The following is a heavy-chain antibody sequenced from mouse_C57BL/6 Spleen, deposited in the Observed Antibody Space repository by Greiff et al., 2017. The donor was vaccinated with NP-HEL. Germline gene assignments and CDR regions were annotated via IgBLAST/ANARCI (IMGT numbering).Heavy chain of an antibody. CDR3: AREITTCFDY. V-gene: IGHV1-26*01. Sequence: EVQLQQSGPELVKPGASVKISCKASGYTFTDYYMNWVKQSHGKSLEWIGDINPNNGGTSYNQKFKGKATLTVDKSSSTAYMELSSLTSEDSAVDYCAREITTCFDYWGQGTTLTVSS. CDR2: INPNNGGT. J-gene: IGHJ2*01. D-gene: IGHD2-4*01. CDR1: GYTFTDYY.